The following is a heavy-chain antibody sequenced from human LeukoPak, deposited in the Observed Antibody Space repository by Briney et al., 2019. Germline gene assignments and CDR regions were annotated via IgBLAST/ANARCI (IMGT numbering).Heavy chain of an antibody. CDR1: GGSISSHY. CDR3: ARGGIWRGNYFDY. CDR2: IDYSGST. Sequence: SATLSLPCSVAGGSISSHYWSWIRRPPGKGLVWIGYIDYSGSTNYNPSLKSRVTISVDTSKNQFSLKLSSVTAADTAVYYCARGGIWRGNYFDYWGQGTLVTVSS. J-gene: IGHJ4*02. D-gene: IGHD3-3*01. V-gene: IGHV4-59*11.